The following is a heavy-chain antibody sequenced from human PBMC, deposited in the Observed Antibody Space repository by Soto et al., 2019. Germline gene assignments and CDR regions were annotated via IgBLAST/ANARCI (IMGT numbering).Heavy chain of an antibody. CDR3: ARAVYSNYRLGYYYYYMDV. V-gene: IGHV4-34*01. CDR1: GGSISSYY. Sequence: SETLSLTCTVSGGSISSYYWSWIRQPPGKGLEWIGEINHSGSTNYNPSLKSRVTISVDTSKNQFSLKLSSVTAADTAVYYCARAVYSNYRLGYYYYYMDVWGKGTTVTVSS. J-gene: IGHJ6*03. CDR2: INHSGST. D-gene: IGHD4-4*01.